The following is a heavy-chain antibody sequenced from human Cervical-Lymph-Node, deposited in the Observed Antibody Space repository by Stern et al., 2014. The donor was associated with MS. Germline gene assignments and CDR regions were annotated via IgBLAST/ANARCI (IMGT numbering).Heavy chain of an antibody. CDR3: ATSGP. J-gene: IGHJ5*02. V-gene: IGHV3-23*04. Sequence: VQLVESGGGLVQPGGSVRLSCAASGFAFSTSVMNWVRQAPGKGLEWVSSISGSSTSTYYADSVRGRFTISRDNSKNTLSLQMNSLRPEDTAIYYCATSGPWGQGTLVTVSS. CDR2: ISGSSTST. CDR1: GFAFSTSV. D-gene: IGHD3-10*01.